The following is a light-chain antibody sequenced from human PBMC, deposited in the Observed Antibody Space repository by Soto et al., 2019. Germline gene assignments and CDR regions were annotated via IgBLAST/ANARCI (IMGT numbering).Light chain of an antibody. J-gene: IGKJ1*01. V-gene: IGKV1-5*01. Sequence: DIQMTQSPSTLSGSVGDEVTITCRASQTISRWLAWYQQKPGRAPKLLIYDASTLESGVPSRFSGSGSETEFTLTISRLQPDDFATYFCHSRAFGQGTKVDIK. CDR2: DAS. CDR3: HSRA. CDR1: QTISRW.